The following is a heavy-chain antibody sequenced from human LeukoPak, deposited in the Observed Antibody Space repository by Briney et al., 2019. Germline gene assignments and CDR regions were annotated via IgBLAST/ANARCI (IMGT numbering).Heavy chain of an antibody. CDR1: GFTFSSQW. J-gene: IGHJ5*02. V-gene: IGHV3-7*01. CDR2: VNQGGTEK. Sequence: PGGSLRLSCAASGFTFSSQWMSWVRQAPGKGLEWVANVNQGGTEKYYVDSVKGRFTISRDNAKNSLYLQMNSLRAEDTAVYYCAREGRAYRYSSSWYPTPSWFDPWGQGTLVTVSS. D-gene: IGHD6-13*01. CDR3: AREGRAYRYSSSWYPTPSWFDP.